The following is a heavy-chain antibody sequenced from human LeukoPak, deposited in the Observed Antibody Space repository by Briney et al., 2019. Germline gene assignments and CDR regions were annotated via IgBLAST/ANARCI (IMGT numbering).Heavy chain of an antibody. CDR1: GFTFSKFP. J-gene: IGHJ3*02. V-gene: IGHV3-23*01. CDR2: ISASGDVT. D-gene: IGHD1-1*01. Sequence: PGGSLRLSCAASGFTFSKFPMGWVRQAPGRGLEWASAISASGDVTFYGDSLRGRFTISRDNSKSTLYLQMNGLRAEDTAIFYCAKSLFTSATGTGRAFHIWGQGTRVTVSS. CDR3: AKSLFTSATGTGRAFHI.